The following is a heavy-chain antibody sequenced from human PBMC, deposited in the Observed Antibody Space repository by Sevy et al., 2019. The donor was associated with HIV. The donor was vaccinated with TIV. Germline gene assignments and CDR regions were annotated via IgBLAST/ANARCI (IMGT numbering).Heavy chain of an antibody. Sequence: GGSLRLSCAASGFTFSSYSMNWVRQAPGKGLEWVSSISSSSSYIDYADSVKGRFTISRDNAKNSLYLQMNSLRAEDTAVYYCARGPLDIVATFYLYYYWGQGTLVTVSS. D-gene: IGHD5-12*01. CDR1: GFTFSSYS. CDR3: ARGPLDIVATFYLYYY. CDR2: ISSSSSYI. V-gene: IGHV3-21*01. J-gene: IGHJ4*02.